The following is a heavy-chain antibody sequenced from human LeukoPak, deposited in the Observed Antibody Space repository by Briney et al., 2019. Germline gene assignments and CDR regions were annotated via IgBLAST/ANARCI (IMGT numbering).Heavy chain of an antibody. Sequence: PSETLSLTCAVYGGSFSGYYWSWIRQPPGKGLEWIGEINHSGSTNYNPSLKSRVTISVDTSKNQFSLKLSSVTAADTAVYYCARAVDWDAFDIWGQGTTVTVSS. D-gene: IGHD2-21*01. V-gene: IGHV4-34*01. CDR2: INHSGST. CDR3: ARAVDWDAFDI. J-gene: IGHJ3*02. CDR1: GGSFSGYY.